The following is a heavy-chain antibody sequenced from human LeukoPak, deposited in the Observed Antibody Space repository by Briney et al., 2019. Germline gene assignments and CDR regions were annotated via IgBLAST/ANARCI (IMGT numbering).Heavy chain of an antibody. CDR3: ARDVATTGWYTFDY. CDR1: GDSVSSINGA. V-gene: IGHV6-1*01. D-gene: IGHD6-19*01. Sequence: ASQTLSLTCAISGDSVSSINGAWNWVRQSPSRGLEWLGRTYYRSKWYSDYAVPIQGRISINPDTSKNQFTLHLFSVTPDDTAVYYCARDVATTGWYTFDYWGQGTRVTVSS. CDR2: TYYRSKWYS. J-gene: IGHJ4*02.